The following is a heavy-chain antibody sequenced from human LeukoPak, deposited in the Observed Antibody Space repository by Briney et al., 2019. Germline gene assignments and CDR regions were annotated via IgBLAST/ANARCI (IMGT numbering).Heavy chain of an antibody. V-gene: IGHV3-23*01. Sequence: GGSLSLSCAATGFTFSSYAMNWVRQAPGKGLEWVSAICKGGSTTYYADSVKGRFTISRDNSKNTLSVLMNSLRADDTAIYYCAKEGGTTGYADYWGQGTLVTVS. J-gene: IGHJ4*02. CDR3: AKEGGTTGYADY. CDR2: ICKGGSTT. D-gene: IGHD3-9*01. CDR1: GFTFSSYA.